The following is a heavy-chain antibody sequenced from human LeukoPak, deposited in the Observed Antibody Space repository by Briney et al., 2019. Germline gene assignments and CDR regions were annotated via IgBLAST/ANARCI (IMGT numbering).Heavy chain of an antibody. CDR3: ARETTVTLNFDY. J-gene: IGHJ4*02. D-gene: IGHD4-17*01. CDR1: GYTFTGYY. V-gene: IGHV1-2*02. CDR2: INPNSGGT. Sequence: ASVKVSCKAPGYTFTGYYMHWVRQAPGQGLEWMGWINPNSGGTNYAQKFQGRVTMTRDTSISTAYMELSRLRSDDTAVYYCARETTVTLNFDYWGQGTLVTVSS.